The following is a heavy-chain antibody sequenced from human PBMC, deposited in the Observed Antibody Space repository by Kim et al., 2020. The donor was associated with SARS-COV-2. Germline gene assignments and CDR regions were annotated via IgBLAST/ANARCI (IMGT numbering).Heavy chain of an antibody. CDR3: VRALTRGNLRCGFDWGFDS. CDR1: GFTFTTHD. J-gene: IGHJ4*02. V-gene: IGHV3-13*01. D-gene: IGHD5-12*01. CDR2: SGTAGDT. Sequence: GGSLRLSCAASGFTFTTHDMHWVRQTTEKGLEWVSASGTAGDTYYPDSVKGRFTIFREDATTSLYLQLNSLRVGDTAVYYCVRALTRGNLRCGFDWGFDSWGQGTLVTVSS.